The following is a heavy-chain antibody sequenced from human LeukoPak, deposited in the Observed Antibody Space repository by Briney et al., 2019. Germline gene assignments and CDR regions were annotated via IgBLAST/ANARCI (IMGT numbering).Heavy chain of an antibody. D-gene: IGHD4-17*01. J-gene: IGHJ4*02. CDR3: ARHNADYGDYSDY. V-gene: IGHV5-10-1*01. CDR2: IDPSDSYT. Sequence: GESLKISCKGSGYSFTSYWIAWVRQMPGKGLEWMGRIDPSDSYTNYSPSFQGHVTISADKSISTAYLQWSSLKASDTAMYCCARHNADYGDYSDYWGQGTLVTVSS. CDR1: GYSFTSYW.